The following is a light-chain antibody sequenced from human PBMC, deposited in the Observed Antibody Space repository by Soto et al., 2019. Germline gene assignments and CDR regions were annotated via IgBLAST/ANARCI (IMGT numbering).Light chain of an antibody. Sequence: EIVFTQSPGTLSLSPGERATLSCRASQSVRSSYLAWYQQKPGQAPRLLIYGASSRATGIPDRFSGSGSGTDFTLTISRLEPEDFAVYYCQQYGSSPPTITFGQGTRLEIK. CDR1: QSVRSSY. CDR2: GAS. V-gene: IGKV3-20*01. J-gene: IGKJ5*01. CDR3: QQYGSSPPTIT.